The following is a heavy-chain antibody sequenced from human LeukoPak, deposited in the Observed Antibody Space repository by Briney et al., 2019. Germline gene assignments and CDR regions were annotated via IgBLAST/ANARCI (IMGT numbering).Heavy chain of an antibody. CDR1: GGTFSSYA. CDR3: ARDRWTAMVTWYFDY. D-gene: IGHD5-18*01. V-gene: IGHV1-69*05. J-gene: IGHJ4*02. Sequence: ASVKVSCKASGGTFSSYAISWVRQAPGQGLEWMGRIIPIFGTANCAQKFQGRVTITTVESTSTAYMELSSLRSEDTAVYYCARDRWTAMVTWYFDYWGQGTLVTVSS. CDR2: IIPIFGTA.